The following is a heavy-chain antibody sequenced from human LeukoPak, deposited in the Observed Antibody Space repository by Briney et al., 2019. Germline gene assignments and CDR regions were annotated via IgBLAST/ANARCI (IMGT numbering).Heavy chain of an antibody. D-gene: IGHD3-9*01. CDR1: GFTVSSTY. CDR3: ARRLLTGYYEF. J-gene: IGHJ4*02. V-gene: IGHV3-66*01. Sequence: GGSLRLSCAASGFTVSSTYMSWVRQAPGKGLEGVSVFYSGDSTYYANSVKGRFTISRDSSKNMLYLQMNSLRAEDTAVYYCARRLLTGYYEFWGQRTLVTVSS. CDR2: FYSGDST.